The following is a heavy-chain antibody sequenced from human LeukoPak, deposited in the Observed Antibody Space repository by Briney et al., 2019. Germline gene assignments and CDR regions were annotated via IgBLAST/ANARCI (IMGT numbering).Heavy chain of an antibody. D-gene: IGHD3-22*01. CDR3: ARGYYDSSGYYEDCFEY. J-gene: IGHJ4*02. CDR1: GFTFSSYW. CDR2: INSDGSST. V-gene: IGHV3-74*01. Sequence: GGSLRLSCAASGFTFSSYWMHWVRQAPGKGLVWVSRINSDGSSTSYADSVKGRFTISRDNAKNTLYLQMNSLRAEDTVVYYCARGYYDSSGYYEDCFEYWGQGTLVSVPT.